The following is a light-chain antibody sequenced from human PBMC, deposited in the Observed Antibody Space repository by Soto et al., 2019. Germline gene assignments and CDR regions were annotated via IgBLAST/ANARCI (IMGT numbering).Light chain of an antibody. V-gene: IGKV1-27*01. CDR1: QDIGYF. Sequence: DIQMTQSPSSLSASVGDRVTITCRASQDIGYFLTWYQQRPGKVPKLIIYSASSLFSGAPSRFSGSGSGTDFTLTIXXXXXXDVATYYCQKYDSAPFTFGPGTRVEIK. J-gene: IGKJ3*01. CDR3: QKYDSAPFT. CDR2: SAS.